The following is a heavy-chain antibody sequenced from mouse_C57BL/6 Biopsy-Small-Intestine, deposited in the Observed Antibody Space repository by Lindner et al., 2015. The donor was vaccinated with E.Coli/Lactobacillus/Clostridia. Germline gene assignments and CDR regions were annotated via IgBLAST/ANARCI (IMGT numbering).Heavy chain of an antibody. V-gene: IGHV1S29*02. CDR3: ARLGDTVTTRYNDY. CDR2: INPNSGGT. Sequence: SVKVSCKASGYTFTGYYMHWVRQAPGQGLEWMGWINPNSGGTDYAQKFQGRVTMTRDTSISTAYMELSRLRSDDTAVYYCARLGDTVTTRYNDYWGQGTLVTASS. D-gene: IGHD2-13*01. CDR1: GYTFTGYY. J-gene: IGHJ4*01.